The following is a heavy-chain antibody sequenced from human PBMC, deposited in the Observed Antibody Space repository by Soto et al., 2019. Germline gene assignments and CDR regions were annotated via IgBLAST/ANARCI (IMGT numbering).Heavy chain of an antibody. J-gene: IGHJ3*02. V-gene: IGHV3-73*01. Sequence: GGSLRLSCAASGFTFSDFTIHWIRQASGKGLEWVGRIRRKVDSYATANAASVEGRFNISRDDSKNTAYLQMNSLKTEDTAVYYCSRRCVGGSCYQAFDIWGQGTMVTVS. CDR2: IRRKVDSYAT. D-gene: IGHD2-15*01. CDR1: GFTFSDFT. CDR3: SRRCVGGSCYQAFDI.